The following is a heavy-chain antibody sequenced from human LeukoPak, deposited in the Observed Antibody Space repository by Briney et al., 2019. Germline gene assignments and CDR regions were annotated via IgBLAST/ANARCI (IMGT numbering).Heavy chain of an antibody. Sequence: SETLSLTCTVSGGSIGSYYWSWIRQPPGKGLEWIGYIYYSGSTNYNPSLKSRVTISVDTSKNQFSLKLSSVTAADTAVYYCAREKRRGYSYGSWDYWGQGTLVTVSS. CDR1: GGSIGSYY. CDR2: IYYSGST. J-gene: IGHJ4*02. CDR3: AREKRRGYSYGSWDY. D-gene: IGHD5-18*01. V-gene: IGHV4-59*01.